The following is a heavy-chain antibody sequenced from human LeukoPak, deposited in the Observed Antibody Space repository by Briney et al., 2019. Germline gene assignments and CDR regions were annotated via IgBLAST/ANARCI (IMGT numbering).Heavy chain of an antibody. CDR2: INHSGGT. V-gene: IGHV4-34*01. J-gene: IGHJ6*03. CDR3: ARGLIPRFTTGGYYYYMDV. Sequence: PSETLSLTCAVYGGSFSGYYWSWIRQPPGKGLEWIAEINHSGGTNYNPSLKSRVTISVDTSKNQFSLKLNSVTAADTAVYYCARGLIPRFTTGGYYYYMDVWGKGTTVTVSS. CDR1: GGSFSGYY. D-gene: IGHD1-14*01.